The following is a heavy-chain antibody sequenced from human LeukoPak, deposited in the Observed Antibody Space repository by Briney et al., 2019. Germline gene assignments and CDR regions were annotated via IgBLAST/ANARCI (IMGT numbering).Heavy chain of an antibody. D-gene: IGHD5-12*01. V-gene: IGHV3-30*04. CDR3: ARSAAAGRIVATFDY. J-gene: IGHJ4*02. CDR1: GFTFSSNA. Sequence: GGSLRLSCAASGFTFSSNAMHWVRQAPGKGLEWVAIISYDGSNKYYADSVKGRFTISRDKSKNTLYLQMNRLRGEDTAVYYCARSAAAGRIVATFDYWGQGTLVTVSS. CDR2: ISYDGSNK.